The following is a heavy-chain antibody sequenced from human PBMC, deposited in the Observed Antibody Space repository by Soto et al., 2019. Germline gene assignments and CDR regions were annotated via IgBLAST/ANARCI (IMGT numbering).Heavy chain of an antibody. D-gene: IGHD3-9*01. CDR1: GGSISSSSYY. CDR3: ARQGRYFDWHDY. V-gene: IGHV4-39*01. J-gene: IGHJ4*02. Sequence: SETLSLTCTVSGGSISSSSYYWGWIRQPPGKGLEWIGSIYYSGSTYYNPSLKSRVTISVDTSKNQFSLKLSSVTAVDTAVYYCARQGRYFDWHDYWGQGTLVTVSS. CDR2: IYYSGST.